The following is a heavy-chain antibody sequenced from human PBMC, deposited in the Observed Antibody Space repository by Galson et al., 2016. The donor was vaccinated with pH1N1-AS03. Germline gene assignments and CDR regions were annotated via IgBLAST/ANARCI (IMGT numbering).Heavy chain of an antibody. J-gene: IGHJ4*02. D-gene: IGHD3-3*01. V-gene: IGHV1-18*01. CDR1: GYTFVNYG. CDR3: ARDGSGYMY. CDR2: ISGYDGHT. Sequence: SVKVSCKASGYTFVNYGISWVRRAPGQGLEWMGWISGYDGHTGYAQKFQGRVTMTTDTSTNTAYMELRSRTSDDTAVYYCARDGSGYMYWGQGTLVTVSS.